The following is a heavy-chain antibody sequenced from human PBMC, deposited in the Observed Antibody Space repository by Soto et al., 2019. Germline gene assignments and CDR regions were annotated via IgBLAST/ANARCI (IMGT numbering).Heavy chain of an antibody. CDR2: IIPVFGRP. J-gene: IGHJ1*01. V-gene: IGHV1-69*13. CDR3: AREGSGYNL. Sequence: AVKVSCKASGGSFSSFGISWVRQAPGQGLEWMGGIIPVFGRPNYAQRFRGRLTITADESTNTVYLELIDLRSEDTAVYYCAREGSGYNLWGQGTQVTVYS. CDR1: GGSFSSFG. D-gene: IGHD5-12*01.